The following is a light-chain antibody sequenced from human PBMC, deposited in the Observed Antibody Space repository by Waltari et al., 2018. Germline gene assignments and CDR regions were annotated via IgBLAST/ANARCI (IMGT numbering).Light chain of an antibody. V-gene: IGLV4-69*01. CDR3: QTGGHGTWV. CDR2: VNSAGSH. CDR1: RGHSSNV. J-gene: IGLJ3*02. Sequence: QLVLTQSPSASASLGASVKLTCTLSRGHSSNVIAWHQQRPEKGPRYLMKVNSAGSHSKGDEIPDRFSGSSAGAERYLTISSLQSEDEADYYCQTGGHGTWVFGGGTKLTVL.